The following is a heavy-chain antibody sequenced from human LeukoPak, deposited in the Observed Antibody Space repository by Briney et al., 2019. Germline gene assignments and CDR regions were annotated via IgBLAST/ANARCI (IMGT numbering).Heavy chain of an antibody. J-gene: IGHJ4*02. CDR1: GFTFSSYA. D-gene: IGHD3-10*01. Sequence: PGRSLRLSCAASGFTFSSYAMHGVRQAPGKGREWVAVISYDGSNKYYADSVKGRFTISRDNSKNTLYLQMNSLRAEDTAVYYCARELAASVRGIFDYWGQGTLVTVSS. V-gene: IGHV3-30*04. CDR2: ISYDGSNK. CDR3: ARELAASVRGIFDY.